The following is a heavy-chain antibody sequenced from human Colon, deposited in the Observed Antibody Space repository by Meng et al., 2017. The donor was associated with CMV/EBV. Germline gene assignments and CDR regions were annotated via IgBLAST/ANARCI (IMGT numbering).Heavy chain of an antibody. V-gene: IGHV4-39*01. CDR3: ARVPLSLADCSGGSCYSSMPSDY. D-gene: IGHD2-15*01. CDR2: IYYSGST. J-gene: IGHJ4*02. CDR1: GGSISSSSYY. Sequence: SETLSLTCTVSGGSISSSSYYWGWIRQPPGKGLEWIGSIYYSGSTYYNPSLKSRVTISVDTSKNQFSLKLSSVTAADTAVYYCARVPLSLADCSGGSCYSSMPSDYWGQGTLVTVSS.